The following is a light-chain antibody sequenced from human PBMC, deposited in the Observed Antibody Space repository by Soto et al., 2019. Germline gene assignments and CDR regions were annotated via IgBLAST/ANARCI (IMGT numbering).Light chain of an antibody. CDR2: GAS. J-gene: IGKJ3*01. CDR1: QSVSANY. CDR3: HQYGSSPFT. V-gene: IGKV3-20*01. Sequence: EVVLTQSPATLSLSPGERVTLSCRANQSVSANYLAWYQQKPGQAPRLLIYGASSRATAIPDRFSGSGSGTDFTLTISRLEPEDFAVFYCHQYGSSPFTFGPGTKVDIK.